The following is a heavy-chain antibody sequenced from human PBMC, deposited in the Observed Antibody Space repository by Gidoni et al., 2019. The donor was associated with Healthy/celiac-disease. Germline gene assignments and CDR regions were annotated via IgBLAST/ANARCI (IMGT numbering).Heavy chain of an antibody. Sequence: CAASGFTFSSYAMSWVRQAPGKGLEWVSAISGSGGSTYYADSGKGRFTISRDNSKNTLYLQMNSLRAEDTAVYYCAKGSIAVAGRFDYWGQGTLVTASS. D-gene: IGHD6-19*01. CDR1: GFTFSSYA. CDR3: AKGSIAVAGRFDY. CDR2: ISGSGGST. J-gene: IGHJ4*02. V-gene: IGHV3-23*01.